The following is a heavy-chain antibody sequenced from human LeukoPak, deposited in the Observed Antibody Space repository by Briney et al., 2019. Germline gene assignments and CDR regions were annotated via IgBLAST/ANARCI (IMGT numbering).Heavy chain of an antibody. Sequence: GTSVKVSCKASGFTFTSSAMQWVRQARGQRLEWIGWIVVGSGNTNYAQKFQERVTITRDMSTSTAYMELSSLRSEDTAVYYCAARSWFGELPYGMDVWGQGTTVTVFS. J-gene: IGHJ6*02. CDR2: IVVGSGNT. CDR3: AARSWFGELPYGMDV. V-gene: IGHV1-58*02. CDR1: GFTFTSSA. D-gene: IGHD3-10*01.